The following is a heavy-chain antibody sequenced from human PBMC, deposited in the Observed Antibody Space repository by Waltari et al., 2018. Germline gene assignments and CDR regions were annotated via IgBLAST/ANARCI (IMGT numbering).Heavy chain of an antibody. Sequence: EVQLVQSGAEVKKPGATVKISCKASGYTFTDYYMHWVQQAPGKGLEWMGRVDPEDGETIDAEKFQGRVTITRDTSASTAYMELSSLRSEDTAVYYCARFRGIAAANYYGMDVWGQGTTVTVSS. J-gene: IGHJ6*02. CDR1: GYTFTDYY. CDR2: VDPEDGET. CDR3: ARFRGIAAANYYGMDV. V-gene: IGHV1-69-2*01. D-gene: IGHD6-13*01.